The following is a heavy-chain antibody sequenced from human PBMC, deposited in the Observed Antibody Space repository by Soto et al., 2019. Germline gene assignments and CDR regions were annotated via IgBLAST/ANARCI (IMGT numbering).Heavy chain of an antibody. J-gene: IGHJ3*02. D-gene: IGHD6-25*01. CDR3: AKLLAAAASWDTFDI. CDR2: IYYSEST. V-gene: IGHV4-31*03. CDR1: GGSISSGDYY. Sequence: SETLSLTCTVSGGSISSGDYYWSWVRQHPGKGLEWIGYIYYSESTYYNPSLKSRVTISIDTSKNQFSLKLSSVTAADTAVYYCAKLLAAAASWDTFDIWGQGTMVTVSS.